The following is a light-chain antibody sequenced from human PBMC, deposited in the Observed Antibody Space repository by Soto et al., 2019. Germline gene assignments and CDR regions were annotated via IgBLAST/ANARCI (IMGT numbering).Light chain of an antibody. Sequence: EIVLTQPPGTLSLSPGERATLSCRASQSVISTYLAWYQQKPGQSPRLLIYGASTRATGIPDWFSGSGSGKDFTLTISRLEPEDFAVYYCQKYGRSRVPFGPGTKVDMK. CDR3: QKYGRSRVP. CDR1: QSVISTY. V-gene: IGKV3-20*01. J-gene: IGKJ3*01. CDR2: GAS.